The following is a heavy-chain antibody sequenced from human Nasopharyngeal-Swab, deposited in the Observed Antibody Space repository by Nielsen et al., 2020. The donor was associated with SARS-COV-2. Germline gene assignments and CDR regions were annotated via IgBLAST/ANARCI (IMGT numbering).Heavy chain of an antibody. V-gene: IGHV3-11*04. D-gene: IGHD3-16*02. Sequence: GESLKISCAASGFTFSDYYMSWIRQAPGKGLEWVSYISSSGSTIYYADSVKGRFTISRDNAKNSLYLQMNSLRAEDTAVYYCARGADYIWGSYRPLLDYWGQGTLVTVSS. CDR2: ISSSGSTI. CDR1: GFTFSDYY. J-gene: IGHJ4*02. CDR3: ARGADYIWGSYRPLLDY.